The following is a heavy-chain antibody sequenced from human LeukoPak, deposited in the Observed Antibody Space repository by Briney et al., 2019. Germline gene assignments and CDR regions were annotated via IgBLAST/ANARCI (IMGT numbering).Heavy chain of an antibody. CDR2: ISSSGSTI. V-gene: IGHV3-11*04. CDR1: GFSVSSNY. CDR3: ARDGEGGYVFDY. J-gene: IGHJ4*02. D-gene: IGHD5-12*01. Sequence: GGSLRLSCAVSGFSVSSNYVTWVRQAPGKGLEWVSYISSSGSTIYYADSVKGRFTISRDNAKNSLYLQMNSLRGEDTAVYYCARDGEGGYVFDYWGQGSLVTVSS.